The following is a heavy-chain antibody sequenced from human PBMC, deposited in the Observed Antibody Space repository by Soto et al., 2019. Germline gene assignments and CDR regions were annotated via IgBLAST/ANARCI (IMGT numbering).Heavy chain of an antibody. V-gene: IGHV3-53*01. CDR1: GFTVSSNY. Sequence: QTGGSLRLSCAASGFTVSSNYMSWVRQAPGKGLEWVSVIYSGGSTYYADSVKGRFTISRDNSKNTLYLQMNSLRAEDTAVYYCARSSAWFAPVYFDYWGQGTLVTVSS. CDR2: IYSGGST. CDR3: ARSSAWFAPVYFDY. D-gene: IGHD3-10*01. J-gene: IGHJ4*02.